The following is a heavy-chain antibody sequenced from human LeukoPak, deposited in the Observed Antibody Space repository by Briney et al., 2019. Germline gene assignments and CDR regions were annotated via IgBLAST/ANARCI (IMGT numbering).Heavy chain of an antibody. CDR3: AKDLSKGLLYRRGMYYFDY. D-gene: IGHD3-10*01. Sequence: QTGGSLRLSCAASGFTFSSYGMHWVRQAPGKGLEWVAFIRYDGSNKYYADSVKGRFTISRDNSKNTLYLQMNRLRAEDTAVYYCAKDLSKGLLYRRGMYYFDYWGQGTLVTVSS. V-gene: IGHV3-30*02. CDR1: GFTFSSYG. CDR2: IRYDGSNK. J-gene: IGHJ4*02.